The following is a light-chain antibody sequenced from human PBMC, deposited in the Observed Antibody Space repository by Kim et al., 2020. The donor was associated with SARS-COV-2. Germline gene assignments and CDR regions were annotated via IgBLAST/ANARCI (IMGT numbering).Light chain of an antibody. CDR3: QQRYKWPLT. J-gene: IGKJ4*01. CDR1: QSVSKS. V-gene: IGKV3-11*01. CDR2: DAA. Sequence: FSPGERATRSGRDIQSVSKSLGWYQQKTGQAPRLLIYDAANRATGIPARFSGSGSGTDLTLTISSLEPEDFAVYYCQQRYKWPLTFGGGTKVDIK.